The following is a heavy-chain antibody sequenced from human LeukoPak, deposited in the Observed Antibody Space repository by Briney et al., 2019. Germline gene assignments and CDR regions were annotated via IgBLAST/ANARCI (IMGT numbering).Heavy chain of an antibody. V-gene: IGHV3-30-3*01. CDR3: ARAVENWFDP. D-gene: IGHD4-23*01. J-gene: IGHJ5*02. CDR1: GFIFSNYA. CDR2: TSYDESNK. Sequence: GGSLRLSCAASGFIFSNYAMHWVRQAPGKGLEWVAVTSYDESNKYYADSVKGRFTISRDNSKNTLYLQMNSLRTDDTAEYYCARAVENWFDPWGQGTLVTVSS.